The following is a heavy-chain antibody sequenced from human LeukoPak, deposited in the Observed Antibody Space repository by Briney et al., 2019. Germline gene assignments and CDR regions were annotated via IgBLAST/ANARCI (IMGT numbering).Heavy chain of an antibody. CDR1: GFTFSSCA. Sequence: GSLRLSCAASGFTFSSCAMHWVRQAPGKGLEWVAVIWYDGRNQYYADSVKGRFTISRDNSKNTLYLQMNSLRAEDTALYYCARTYYHMDVWGKGATVTVSS. CDR2: IWYDGRNQ. J-gene: IGHJ6*03. V-gene: IGHV3-33*01. CDR3: ARTYYHMDV.